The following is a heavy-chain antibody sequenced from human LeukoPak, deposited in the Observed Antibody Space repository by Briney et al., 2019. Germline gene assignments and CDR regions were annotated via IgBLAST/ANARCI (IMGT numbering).Heavy chain of an antibody. CDR1: GGSFSGFY. D-gene: IGHD3-9*01. J-gene: IGHJ6*02. Sequence: SETLSLTCAVHGGSFSGFYWTWMRQPPGKGPEWIGEIFDGGRTNYNPSLKSRVTISGDTSKNQFSLKLSSVTAADTAVYYCARQPYDILTGHYYYYGMDVWGQGTTVTVSS. CDR3: ARQPYDILTGHYYYYGMDV. V-gene: IGHV4-34*12. CDR2: IFDGGRT.